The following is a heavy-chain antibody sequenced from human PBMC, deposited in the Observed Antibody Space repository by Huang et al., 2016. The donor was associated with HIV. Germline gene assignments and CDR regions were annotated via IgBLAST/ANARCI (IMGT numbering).Heavy chain of an antibody. V-gene: IGHV4-4*07. CDR2: IYSSGDT. CDR1: GDSISAYY. CDR3: ARDAGGYNSGGYSDYFDY. J-gene: IGHJ4*02. Sequence: QVQLQESGPGLVKPSETLSLTCTVSGDSISAYYWSWIREPAGNGLGWIGRIYSSGDTNYSPALNSRVTMSVDTSKNQFSLKVSSVTAADTAVYFCARDAGGYNSGGYSDYFDYWGQGTLVTVSS. D-gene: IGHD6-19*01.